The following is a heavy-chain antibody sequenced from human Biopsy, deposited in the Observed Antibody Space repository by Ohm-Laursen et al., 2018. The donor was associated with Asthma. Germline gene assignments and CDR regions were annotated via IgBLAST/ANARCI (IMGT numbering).Heavy chain of an antibody. Sequence: GASVKVSCKTSGYTLNSAGITWVRQAPGQGLEWMGWISVYNGNTKVAQKLQDRVTMIADTSTSTAYMELRSLRSDDTAVYFCARAVDYSHYYGIDVWGRGTTVTVS. V-gene: IGHV1-18*01. CDR2: ISVYNGNT. D-gene: IGHD3-10*01. CDR3: ARAVDYSHYYGIDV. J-gene: IGHJ6*02. CDR1: GYTLNSAG.